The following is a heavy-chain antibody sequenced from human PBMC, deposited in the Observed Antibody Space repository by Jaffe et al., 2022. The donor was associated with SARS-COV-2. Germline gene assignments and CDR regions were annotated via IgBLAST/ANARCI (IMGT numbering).Heavy chain of an antibody. CDR2: MYYSGST. D-gene: IGHD7-27*01. J-gene: IGHJ6*02. CDR3: ARRLGTYGNFYYYGMDV. Sequence: QLQLQESGPGLVKPSETLSLTCTVSGGSISSSSYYWGWIRQPPGKGLEWIGSMYYSGSTYYNPSLKSRVIISVDTSKNQFSLQLRSVTAAETAVYYCARRLGTYGNFYYYGMDVWGQGTTVTVSS. CDR1: GGSISSSSYY. V-gene: IGHV4-39*01.